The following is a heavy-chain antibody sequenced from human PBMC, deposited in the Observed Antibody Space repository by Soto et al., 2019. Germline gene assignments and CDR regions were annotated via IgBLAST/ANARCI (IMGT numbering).Heavy chain of an antibody. J-gene: IGHJ4*02. V-gene: IGHV1-18*04. Sequence: GASVKVSCKASGYTFTGYYMHWVRQAPGQGLEWMGWISANNGNTNYAQKLQGRVTMTTDTSTSTAYMELRSLRSDDTAVYYCARDLHGDPYYWGQGTLVTVSS. D-gene: IGHD4-17*01. CDR3: ARDLHGDPYY. CDR1: GYTFTGYY. CDR2: ISANNGNT.